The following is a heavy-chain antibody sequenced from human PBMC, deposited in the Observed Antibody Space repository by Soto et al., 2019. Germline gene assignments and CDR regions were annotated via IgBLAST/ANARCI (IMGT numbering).Heavy chain of an antibody. V-gene: IGHV3-23*01. CDR2: ISGSGGST. J-gene: IGHJ4*02. Sequence: EVQLLESGGGLVQPGGSLRLSCAASGFTFSSYAMSWVRQAPGKGLEWVSAISGSGGSTYYADSVKGRFTISRDNSKNTLYLQMNSLRAEDTAVYYCAKKRDIVVVVAATFDYWGQGTLVTVSS. D-gene: IGHD2-15*01. CDR3: AKKRDIVVVVAATFDY. CDR1: GFTFSSYA.